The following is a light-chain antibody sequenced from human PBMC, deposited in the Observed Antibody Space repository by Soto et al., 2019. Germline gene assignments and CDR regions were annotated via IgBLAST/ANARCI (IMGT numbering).Light chain of an antibody. Sequence: EIVMTQSPATQSVSPGERATLSCTASESISTNLAWYQHKPGQAPRLLIYGASTRATGVPPRFSGSGSGTEFTLAISSLQSEDFEVYYCQHYNSWPYSFGQGTKLDVK. V-gene: IGKV3-15*01. CDR3: QHYNSWPYS. J-gene: IGKJ2*03. CDR1: ESISTN. CDR2: GAS.